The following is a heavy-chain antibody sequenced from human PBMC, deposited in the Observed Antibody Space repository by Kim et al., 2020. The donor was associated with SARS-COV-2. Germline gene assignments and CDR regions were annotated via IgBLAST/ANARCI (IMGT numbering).Heavy chain of an antibody. Sequence: GGSLRLSCAASGFTVTSNYMSWVRQAPGKGLEWVSSLYSSGTTHYADSVKGRFTNSRDSSTNTLHLQMSSLRVADTAIYFCLRGGGPLLFGHWGQGTPVTVSS. CDR3: LRGGGPLLFGH. J-gene: IGHJ5*02. CDR2: LYSSGTT. CDR1: GFTVTSNY. V-gene: IGHV3-53*01. D-gene: IGHD2-21*02.